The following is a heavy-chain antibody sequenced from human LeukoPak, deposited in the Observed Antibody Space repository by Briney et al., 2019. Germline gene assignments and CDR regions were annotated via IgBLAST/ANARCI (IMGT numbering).Heavy chain of an antibody. J-gene: IGHJ6*03. Sequence: GESLKISCKGSGYNFNTNWIAWVRQMPGKGLEFMGIIYPSDSDIRYSPSFQGQVTISADKSISTAYLQWSSLKASDTAMYYCARPAALSQYYMDVWGKGTTVTVSS. D-gene: IGHD6-13*01. V-gene: IGHV5-51*01. CDR1: GYNFNTNW. CDR3: ARPAALSQYYMDV. CDR2: IYPSDSDI.